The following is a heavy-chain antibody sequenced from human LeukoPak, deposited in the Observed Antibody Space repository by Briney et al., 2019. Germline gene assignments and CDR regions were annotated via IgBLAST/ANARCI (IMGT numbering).Heavy chain of an antibody. D-gene: IGHD3-10*01. V-gene: IGHV4-34*01. J-gene: IGHJ4*02. CDR2: INHSGGT. Sequence: SETLSLTCTVYGGSFSGYYWNWIRQPPGKGLEWIGEINHSGGTNYNPSLKSRVTISVDTSKKQFSLKLSSVTAADTAVYYCARGVDYYGVWGQGTLVTVSS. CDR3: ARGVDYYGV. CDR1: GGSFSGYY.